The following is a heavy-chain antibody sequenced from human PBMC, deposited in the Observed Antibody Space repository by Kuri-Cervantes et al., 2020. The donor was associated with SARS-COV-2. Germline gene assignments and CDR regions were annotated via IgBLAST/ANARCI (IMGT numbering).Heavy chain of an antibody. CDR3: AKEGLLWFGELSGY. D-gene: IGHD3-10*01. Sequence: GESLKISCAASGFTFSSYWMSWVRQAPGKGLEWVANIKQDGSEKYYVDSVKGRFTISRDNSKNTLYLQMNSLRAEDTAVYYCAKEGLLWFGELSGYWGQGTLVTVSS. V-gene: IGHV3-7*03. CDR1: GFTFSSYW. J-gene: IGHJ4*02. CDR2: IKQDGSEK.